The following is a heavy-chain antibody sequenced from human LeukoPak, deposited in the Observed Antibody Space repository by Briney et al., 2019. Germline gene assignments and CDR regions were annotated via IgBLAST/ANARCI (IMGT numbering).Heavy chain of an antibody. J-gene: IGHJ5*02. V-gene: IGHV4-30-2*01. D-gene: IGHD2-2*02. CDR1: GGSVSSDSYY. CDR3: ARTTCDSTSCYTPTYNWFDP. Sequence: SETLSLTCTVSGGSVSSDSYYWSWIRQPPGKGLEWIGYIYHYGSTYYNPSLKSRVTISVDRSKNQFSLKLSSVTAADTAVYYCARTTCDSTSCYTPTYNWFDPWGQGTLVTVSS. CDR2: IYHYGST.